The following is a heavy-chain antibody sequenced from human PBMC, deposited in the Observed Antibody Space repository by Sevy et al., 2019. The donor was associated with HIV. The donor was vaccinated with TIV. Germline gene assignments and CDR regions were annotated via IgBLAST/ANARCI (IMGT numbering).Heavy chain of an antibody. V-gene: IGHV4-39*01. D-gene: IGHD6-13*01. CDR3: AGSGGRSSWYRGDWFDP. CDR1: GGSISSSSYY. CDR2: IYYSGST. Sequence: SETLSLTCTVSGGSISSSSYYWGWIRQPPGKGLEWIGSIYYSGSTYYNPSLKSRVTISVDTSKNQFSLKLSSVTAAGTAVYYCAGSGGRSSWYRGDWFDPWGQGTLVTVSS. J-gene: IGHJ5*02.